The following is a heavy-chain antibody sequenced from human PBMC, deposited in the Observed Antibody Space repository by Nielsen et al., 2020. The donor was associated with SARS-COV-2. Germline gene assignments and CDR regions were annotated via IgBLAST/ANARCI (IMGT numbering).Heavy chain of an antibody. V-gene: IGHV4-61*01. Sequence: SETLSLTCTVSGGSISSSSYYWSWIRQPPGKGLEWIGYIYYSGSTNYNPSLKSRVTISVDTSKNQFSLKLSSVTAADTAVYYCARHPRITIFGVVIIGWFDPWGQGTLVTVSS. D-gene: IGHD3-3*01. CDR1: GGSISSSSYY. CDR3: ARHPRITIFGVVIIGWFDP. J-gene: IGHJ5*02. CDR2: IYYSGST.